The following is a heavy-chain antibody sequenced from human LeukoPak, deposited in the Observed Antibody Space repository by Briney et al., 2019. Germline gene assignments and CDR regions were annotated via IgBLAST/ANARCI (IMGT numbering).Heavy chain of an antibody. CDR3: ARDRAGPEGFDI. Sequence: PSETLSLTCTVSGGSISSYYWSWIRQPPGKGLQWIGYIYYSGSTNYNPSLKSRVTISVGTSKNQFSLKLSSVTAADTAMYFCARDRAGPEGFDIWGQGTMVTVSS. D-gene: IGHD3-10*01. CDR2: IYYSGST. J-gene: IGHJ3*02. CDR1: GGSISSYY. V-gene: IGHV4-59*01.